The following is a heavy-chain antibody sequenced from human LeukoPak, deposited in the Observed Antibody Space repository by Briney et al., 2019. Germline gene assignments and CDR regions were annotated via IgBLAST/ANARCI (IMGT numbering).Heavy chain of an antibody. CDR3: AKEVTGGDLYYVDY. Sequence: PGGSLRLSCAASGFTFSTYAMSWVRQAPGKGLEWVSGLSGSGDSTFYADSVKGRFTISRDNSKNTLYLQMNGLRAEDTAVYYCAKEVTGGDLYYVDYWGQGTLVTVSS. V-gene: IGHV3-23*01. J-gene: IGHJ4*02. CDR2: LSGSGDST. D-gene: IGHD3-16*01. CDR1: GFTFSTYA.